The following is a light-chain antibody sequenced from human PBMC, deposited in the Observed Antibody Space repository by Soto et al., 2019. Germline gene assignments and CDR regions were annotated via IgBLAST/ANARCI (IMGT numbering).Light chain of an antibody. CDR2: GAS. CDR1: QSVSSY. J-gene: IGKJ5*01. CDR3: QQRSNWPFT. Sequence: FTQSPSTLCLSPGERATLSCRASQSVSSYLAWYQQKPGQAPRLLIYGASTRATGIPARFSGSGSGTDFTLTISSLEPEDFAVYYCQQRSNWPFTCGQGTRLEIK. V-gene: IGKV3-11*01.